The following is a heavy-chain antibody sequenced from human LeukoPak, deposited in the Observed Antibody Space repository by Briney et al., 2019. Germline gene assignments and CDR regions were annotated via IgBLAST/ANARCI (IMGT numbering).Heavy chain of an antibody. CDR1: GYSFTNSW. D-gene: IGHD2-21*02. CDR2: IYPGDSDS. Sequence: KSGESLKISCKGSGYSFTNSWIAWVRQMPGKGLEWMGIIYPGDSDSRYSPSFQGQVTISADKSISTAYLQWSSLKASNAAMYYCARQYCGGDCNSKGAFDIWGQGTMVTVSS. J-gene: IGHJ3*02. CDR3: ARQYCGGDCNSKGAFDI. V-gene: IGHV5-51*01.